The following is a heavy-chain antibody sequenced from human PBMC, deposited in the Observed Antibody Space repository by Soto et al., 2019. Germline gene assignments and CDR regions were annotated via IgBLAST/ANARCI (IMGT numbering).Heavy chain of an antibody. D-gene: IGHD3-10*01. Sequence: QVQLVQSGAEVKKPGSSVKVSCEASGGTFSSYSISWVRQAPGQGLEWMGGIIPMLGTANSAQKFQGRLTITAEESTNTAYMELISLISEDTAVYYCASLSGSGSYYPLSFAYWGQGTLVTVSS. CDR3: ASLSGSGSYYPLSFAY. CDR2: IIPMLGTA. CDR1: GGTFSSYS. J-gene: IGHJ4*02. V-gene: IGHV1-69*01.